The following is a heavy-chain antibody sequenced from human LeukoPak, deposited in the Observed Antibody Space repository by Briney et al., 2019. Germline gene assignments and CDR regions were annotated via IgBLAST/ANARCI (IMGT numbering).Heavy chain of an antibody. CDR1: GYTFTGYY. D-gene: IGHD3-3*01. V-gene: IGHV1-2*02. CDR2: INPSSGGT. CDR3: ARDMGTYYDFWSGYPHDAFDI. J-gene: IGHJ3*02. Sequence: ASVKVSCKASGYTFTGYYMHWVRQAPGQGLEWMGWINPSSGGTNYAQKFQGRVTMTRDTSISTAYMELSRLRSDDTAVYYCARDMGTYYDFWSGYPHDAFDIWGQGTMVTVSS.